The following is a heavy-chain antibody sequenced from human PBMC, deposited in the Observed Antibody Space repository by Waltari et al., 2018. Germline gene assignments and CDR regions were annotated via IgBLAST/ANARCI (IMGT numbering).Heavy chain of an antibody. Sequence: EVHLVESGGDLVQPGGSLRPSCATSGFSISENGMNWVRQAPGKGLEWVSYISRSGTTISYADSVRGRFTISRDTANNSLFLQMNNLRADDTGVYYCARQFAYWGQGALVTVSS. CDR2: ISRSGTTI. CDR1: GFSISENG. J-gene: IGHJ4*02. V-gene: IGHV3-48*03. CDR3: ARQFAY.